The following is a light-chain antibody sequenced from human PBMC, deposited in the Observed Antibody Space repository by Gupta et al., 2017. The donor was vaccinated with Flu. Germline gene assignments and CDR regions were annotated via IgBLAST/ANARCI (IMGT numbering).Light chain of an antibody. CDR3: QHGNSTTGT. Sequence: PSTLSASVGDRVTITCRASQSITGWLAWYQQKPVKAPKLLIYEASRVESGVPSRFSGSGSGTEFTLTIISRQPDDFATYYCQHGNSTTGTFSQGTKVEIK. CDR1: QSITGW. CDR2: EAS. V-gene: IGKV1-5*03. J-gene: IGKJ1*01.